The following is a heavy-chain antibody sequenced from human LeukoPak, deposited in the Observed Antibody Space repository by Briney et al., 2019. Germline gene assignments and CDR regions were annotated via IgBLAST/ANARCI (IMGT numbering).Heavy chain of an antibody. CDR2: INHSGST. Sequence: PSETLSLTCAVYGGSFSGYYWSWIRQPPGKGLEWIGEINHSGSTNYNPSLKSRVTISVDTSKNQFSLKLSSVTAADTAVYYCARRETVSPYYYYYYMDVWGKGTTVTVSS. CDR1: GGSFSGYY. CDR3: ARRETVSPYYYYYYMDV. J-gene: IGHJ6*03. D-gene: IGHD4-17*01. V-gene: IGHV4-34*01.